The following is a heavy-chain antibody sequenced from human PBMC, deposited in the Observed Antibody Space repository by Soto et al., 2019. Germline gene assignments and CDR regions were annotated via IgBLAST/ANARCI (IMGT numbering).Heavy chain of an antibody. D-gene: IGHD3-16*02. J-gene: IGHJ4*02. V-gene: IGHV4-59*01. CDR2: IYYSGST. CDR1: GGSISSYY. CDR3: ERVYSVSAYVWGSYRPHNFDY. Sequence: PSETLSLTCTGSGGSISSYYWSWIRQPPGKGLEWIGYIYYSGSTNYNPSLKRRVTISVYTSNNQFSRNLSAVTPADSAVYYCERVYSVSAYVWGSYRPHNFDYWGQGPLVSVSS.